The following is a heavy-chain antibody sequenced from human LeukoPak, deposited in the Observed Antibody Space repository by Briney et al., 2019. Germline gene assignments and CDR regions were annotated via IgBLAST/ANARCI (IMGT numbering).Heavy chain of an antibody. J-gene: IGHJ4*02. D-gene: IGHD1-26*01. CDR3: AREGGSSRSLEN. V-gene: IGHV4-4*07. CDR1: GGSXXXSY. CDR2: IYASGSS. Sequence: SXTXXXXGGSXXXSYWXWIRQPAGKGLEWIGRIYASGSSNYNPSLKSRVTMSVDTSKNQFSLNLSSVTAADTAVYYCAREGGSSRSLENWGQGTLVTVSS.